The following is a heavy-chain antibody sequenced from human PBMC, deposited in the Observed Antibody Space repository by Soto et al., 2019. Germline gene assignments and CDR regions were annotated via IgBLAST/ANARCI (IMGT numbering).Heavy chain of an antibody. J-gene: IGHJ4*02. V-gene: IGHV4-61*01. D-gene: IGHD6-19*01. CDR1: GGSVSSGSYY. Sequence: QVQLQESGPGLVKPSETLSLTCTVSGGSVSSGSYYWSWIRQPPGKGLEWIGYIYYSVSTNYNPSLKSRVTISVDPSKTQFSLKVSSVTAADTAVYYCASYSSGWYDVIYWGQGTLVTVSS. CDR2: IYYSVST. CDR3: ASYSSGWYDVIY.